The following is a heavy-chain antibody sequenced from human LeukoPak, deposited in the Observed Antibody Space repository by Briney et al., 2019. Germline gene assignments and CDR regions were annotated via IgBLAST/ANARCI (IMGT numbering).Heavy chain of an antibody. V-gene: IGHV3-9*01. CDR2: ISWNSGSI. Sequence: GGSLRLSCAASGFTFDDYAMHWVRQAPGKGQEWVSGISWNSGSIGYADSVKGRFTISRDNAKNSLYLQMNSLRAEDTALYYCAKGLRFGNFDYWGQGTLVTVSS. CDR1: GFTFDDYA. CDR3: AKGLRFGNFDY. D-gene: IGHD3-10*01. J-gene: IGHJ4*02.